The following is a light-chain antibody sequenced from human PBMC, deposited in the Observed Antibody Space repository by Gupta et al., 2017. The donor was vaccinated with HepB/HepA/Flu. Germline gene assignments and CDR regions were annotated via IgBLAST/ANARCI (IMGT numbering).Light chain of an antibody. V-gene: IGKV3-11*01. Sequence: EIVLTQSPATLSLSPGEGATLFCRASQSVSSHLAWYQQKPGQAPRLLIDDASNRATGIPARFSGSGSGTDFTLTISGLEPEDFAIYYCQQRNEWPLTFGQGTRVEIK. CDR2: DAS. CDR1: QSVSSH. J-gene: IGKJ5*01. CDR3: QQRNEWPLT.